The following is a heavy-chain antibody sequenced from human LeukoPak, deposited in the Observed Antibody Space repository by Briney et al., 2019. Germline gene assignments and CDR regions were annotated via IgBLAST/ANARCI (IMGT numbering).Heavy chain of an antibody. Sequence: GGSLRLSCAASGLTFSTYWMTWVRQAPGKGLEWVANIKHDGSEKSYVDSVKGRFTISRDNAKNSLYLQMSSLRAEDTAVYYCARDAETSGWYVADYWGQGTLVTVSS. CDR1: GLTFSTYW. V-gene: IGHV3-7*01. CDR2: IKHDGSEK. CDR3: ARDAETSGWYVADY. J-gene: IGHJ4*02. D-gene: IGHD6-19*01.